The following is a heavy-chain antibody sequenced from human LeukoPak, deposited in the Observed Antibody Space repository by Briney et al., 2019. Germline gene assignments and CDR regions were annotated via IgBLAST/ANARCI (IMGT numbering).Heavy chain of an antibody. J-gene: IGHJ6*02. CDR3: GNSGSYYYYYGMDV. CDR2: IKRDGSEK. D-gene: IGHD3-10*01. CDR1: GFTLSTYW. Sequence: PGGSLRLSCAASGFTLSTYWMSWVRQAPGKGLEWVANIKRDGSEKYYVDSVKGRFTISRDNAKNSLYLQMSSLRAEDTAVYYCGNSGSYYYYYGMDVWAKGPRSPSP. V-gene: IGHV3-7*03.